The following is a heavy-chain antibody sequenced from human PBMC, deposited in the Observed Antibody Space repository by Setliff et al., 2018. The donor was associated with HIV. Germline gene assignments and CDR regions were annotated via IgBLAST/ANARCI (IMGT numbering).Heavy chain of an antibody. Sequence: ASVKVSCKTSEYTFTSYDVNWVRQATGQGLEWMGWMNPNSGNRGYAQKFQGRVTISRNTSISTAYMELSGLRSEDTAVYYCARGRGRYYDSRSYLDYWGQGTLVTVSS. J-gene: IGHJ4*02. CDR2: MNPNSGNR. V-gene: IGHV1-8*03. CDR3: ARGRGRYYDSRSYLDY. D-gene: IGHD3-22*01. CDR1: EYTFTSYD.